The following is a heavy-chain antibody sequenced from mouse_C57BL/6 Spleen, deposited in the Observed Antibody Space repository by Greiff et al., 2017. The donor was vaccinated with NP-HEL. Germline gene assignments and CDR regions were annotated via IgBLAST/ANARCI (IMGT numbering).Heavy chain of an antibody. CDR1: GYAFSSSW. V-gene: IGHV1-82*01. CDR3: AREEYVDV. Sequence: QVQLQQSGPELVKPGASVKISCKASGYAFSSSWMNWVKQRPGQGLEWIGRIYPGDGDTNYNGKFKGKATLTADKSSSTAYMQLSSLTSEDSAVCFCAREEYVDVWGTGTTVTVSS. J-gene: IGHJ1*03. CDR2: IYPGDGDT.